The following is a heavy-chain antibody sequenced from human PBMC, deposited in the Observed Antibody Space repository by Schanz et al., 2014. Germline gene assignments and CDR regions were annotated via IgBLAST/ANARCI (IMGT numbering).Heavy chain of an antibody. CDR3: AFDRDDAYDI. J-gene: IGHJ3*02. V-gene: IGHV1-46*01. CDR1: GYSFTTYF. CDR2: ISPSGGST. Sequence: QVHLMQSGAEAKKPGASVKVSCKAFGYSFTTYFIHWVRLAPGQGFEWMGLISPSGGSTSYAQKFQGRVTMTRDTSTSTVFMELSSLISEDTAVYYCAFDRDDAYDIWGQGTTVTVSS. D-gene: IGHD3-9*01.